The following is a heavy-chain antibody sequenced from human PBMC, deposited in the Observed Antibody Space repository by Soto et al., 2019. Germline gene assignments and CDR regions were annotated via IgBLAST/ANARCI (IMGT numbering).Heavy chain of an antibody. CDR2: INHSGST. CDR3: ARGANWNNWFDP. J-gene: IGHJ5*02. V-gene: IGHV4-34*01. Sequence: PSETLSLTCVVYGGSFSDYFWTWIRQPPGKGLEWIGEINHSGSTDYNPSLKSRVTMSVDTSKNQFSLKLSSVTAADTAVYYCARGANWNNWFDPWGQGTLVTVSS. D-gene: IGHD1-20*01. CDR1: GGSFSDYF.